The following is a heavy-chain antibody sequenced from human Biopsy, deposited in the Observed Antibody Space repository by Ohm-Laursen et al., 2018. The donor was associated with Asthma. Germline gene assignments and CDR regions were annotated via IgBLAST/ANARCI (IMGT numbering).Heavy chain of an antibody. J-gene: IGHJ4*02. CDR2: IFYSGAT. CDR3: ARGTIVAGIDY. V-gene: IGHV4-61*01. D-gene: IGHD5-12*01. CDR1: GGSVSSDKYY. Sequence: SDTLSLTCSVSGGSVSSDKYYWSWIRQPPGKGLEWIAYIFYSGATNYNSALKSRVAQSIDTSKSQFSLRLNSLSAADTAVYYCARGTIVAGIDYWGRGTLVTVSS.